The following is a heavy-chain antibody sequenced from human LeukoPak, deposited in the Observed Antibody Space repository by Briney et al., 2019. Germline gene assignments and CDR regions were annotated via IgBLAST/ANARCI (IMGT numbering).Heavy chain of an antibody. J-gene: IGHJ6*03. D-gene: IGHD5-18*01. CDR3: ARGRGYSYGYYYYYYMDV. V-gene: IGHV4-38-2*02. CDR1: GYSISSGYY. Sequence: SETLSLTCTVSGYSISSGYYWGWIRQPPGKGLEWIGSIYHSGSTYYNPSLKSRVTISVDTSKNQFSLKLSSVTAADTAVYYCARGRGYSYGYYYYYYMDVWGKGTTVTVSS. CDR2: IYHSGST.